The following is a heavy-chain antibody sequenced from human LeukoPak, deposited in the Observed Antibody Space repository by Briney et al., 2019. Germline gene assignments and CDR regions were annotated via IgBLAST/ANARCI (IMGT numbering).Heavy chain of an antibody. D-gene: IGHD3-10*01. CDR1: GYTFTSYG. CDR2: ISAYKGNT. Sequence: GASVKVSCKASGYTFTSYGISCVRQAPGQGLEWMGWISAYKGNTNYAQKFQGRVTMTEDTSTDTAYMELSSLRSEDTAVYYCATVTMVRGVIITSIAYDAFDIWGQGTMVTVSS. J-gene: IGHJ3*02. CDR3: ATVTMVRGVIITSIAYDAFDI. V-gene: IGHV1-18*01.